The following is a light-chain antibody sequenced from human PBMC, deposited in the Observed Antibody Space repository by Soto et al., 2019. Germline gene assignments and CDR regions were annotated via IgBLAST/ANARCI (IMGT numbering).Light chain of an antibody. CDR2: DNI. CDR3: RSYKSSMSVV. J-gene: IGLJ2*01. CDR1: SSNIGANYD. Sequence: QSVLTQPPSVSGAPGQRVTISCTGSSSNIGANYDVHWYQQLPGTAPKLLIYDNINRPSGVPDRISGSKPGTSASLSITGLQAADGAYYNVRSYKSSMSVVFGGGTKLTV. V-gene: IGLV1-40*01.